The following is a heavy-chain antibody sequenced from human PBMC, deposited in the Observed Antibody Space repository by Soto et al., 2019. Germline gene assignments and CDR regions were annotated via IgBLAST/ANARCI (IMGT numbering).Heavy chain of an antibody. CDR1: GFTFSSYG. Sequence: GGSLRLSCAASGFTFSSYGMHWVRQAPGKGLEWVAVIWYDGSNKYYADSVKGRLTISRDNSKNTLYLQMNSLRAEDTAVYYCAAEGYSYGSNWFDPWGQGTLVTVSS. J-gene: IGHJ5*02. CDR2: IWYDGSNK. D-gene: IGHD5-18*01. V-gene: IGHV3-33*01. CDR3: AAEGYSYGSNWFDP.